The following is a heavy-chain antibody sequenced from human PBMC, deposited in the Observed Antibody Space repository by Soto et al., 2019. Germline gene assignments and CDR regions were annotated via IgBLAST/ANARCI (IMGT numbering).Heavy chain of an antibody. CDR1: GGSISSGGYY. Sequence: ETLSLTCTVSGGSISSGGYYWSWIRQPPGKGLEWIGYIYYSGSTNYNPSLKSRVTISVDTSNNQFSLKLSSVTAADTAVYYCARGTSIAAALYYFDYWGQGTLVTVSS. CDR3: ARGTSIAAALYYFDY. CDR2: IYYSGST. V-gene: IGHV4-61*08. J-gene: IGHJ4*02. D-gene: IGHD6-13*01.